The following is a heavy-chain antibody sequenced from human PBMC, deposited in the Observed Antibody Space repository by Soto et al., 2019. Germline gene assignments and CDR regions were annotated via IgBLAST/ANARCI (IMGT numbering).Heavy chain of an antibody. CDR2: INPNSGGT. CDR1: GYTFTGYY. Sequence: ASVKVSCKASGYTFTGYYMHWVRQAPGQGLEWMGWINPNSGGTNYAQKFQGWVTITRDTSISTAYMELSRLRSDDTAVYYCARDRKSIRVVPAANIYYYGMNVWGQGTTVTVSS. D-gene: IGHD2-2*01. J-gene: IGHJ6*02. V-gene: IGHV1-2*04. CDR3: ARDRKSIRVVPAANIYYYGMNV.